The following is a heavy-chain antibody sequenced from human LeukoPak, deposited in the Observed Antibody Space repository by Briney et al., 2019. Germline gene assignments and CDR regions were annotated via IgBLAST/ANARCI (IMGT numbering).Heavy chain of an antibody. CDR1: GFTFDAYA. Sequence: PGGSLRLSCAASGFTFDAYAMHWVRQAPGKGLEWVSGISWNNGSIDYADSVKGRFTISRDNAKNSLYLQMNSLRAEDTALYYCAKDVYSYGREFDYWGQGTLVTVSS. V-gene: IGHV3-9*01. D-gene: IGHD5-18*01. J-gene: IGHJ4*02. CDR3: AKDVYSYGREFDY. CDR2: ISWNNGSI.